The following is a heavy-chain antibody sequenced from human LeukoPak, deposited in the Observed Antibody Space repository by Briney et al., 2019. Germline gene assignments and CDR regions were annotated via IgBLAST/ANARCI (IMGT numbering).Heavy chain of an antibody. CDR1: GFMFSSNW. Sequence: PGGSLRLSCAASGFMFSSNWMSWVRQAPGKGLEWVSAISGSGGSTYYADSVKGRFTISRDNSKNTLYLQMNSLRAEDTAVYYCAKAADYYDSSGFSSSEYFQHWGQGTLVTVSS. D-gene: IGHD3-22*01. J-gene: IGHJ1*01. CDR3: AKAADYYDSSGFSSSEYFQH. CDR2: ISGSGGST. V-gene: IGHV3-23*01.